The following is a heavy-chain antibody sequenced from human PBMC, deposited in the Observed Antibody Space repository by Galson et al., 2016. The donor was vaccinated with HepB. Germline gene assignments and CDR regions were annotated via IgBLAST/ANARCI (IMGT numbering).Heavy chain of an antibody. J-gene: IGHJ4*02. CDR3: AHIFGECFDD. Sequence: PALVKPTQTLTLTCTFSGFSLTTSGVAVGWIRQPPGKALEWLALIYWNDDKRYSPSLKRRLTITKDTSKNQVVLTMTNMDPVDTSTYFCAHIFGECFDDWGQGTLVTVSS. D-gene: IGHD3-10*01. V-gene: IGHV2-5*01. CDR2: IYWNDDK. CDR1: GFSLTTSGVA.